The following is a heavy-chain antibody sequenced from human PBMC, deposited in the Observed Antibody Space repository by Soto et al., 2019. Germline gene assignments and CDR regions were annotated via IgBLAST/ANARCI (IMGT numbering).Heavy chain of an antibody. Sequence: GGSLRLSCAASGFTFSSYSMNWVRQAPGKGLEWVSYISSSSTIYYADSVKGRFTISRDYAKNSLSLQMNSLRDEDTAVYYCARGGSGSYYYYYGMDVWGQGTTVTAP. V-gene: IGHV3-48*02. D-gene: IGHD5-12*01. CDR2: ISSSSTI. CDR3: ARGGSGSYYYYYGMDV. J-gene: IGHJ6*02. CDR1: GFTFSSYS.